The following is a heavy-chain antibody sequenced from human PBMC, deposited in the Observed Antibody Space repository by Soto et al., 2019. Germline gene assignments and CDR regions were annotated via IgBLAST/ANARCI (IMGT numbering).Heavy chain of an antibody. CDR3: ARDRYTDVYYYGMDV. CDR2: INPSGGST. J-gene: IGHJ6*02. D-gene: IGHD3-16*02. Sequence: QVQLVQSGAEVKKPGASVKVSCKASGYTFTSYYMHWVRQAPGQGLEWMGIINPSGGSTSYAQKFQGRVTMTRATSTSTVYMELSSLRSEDTAVYYCARDRYTDVYYYGMDVWGQGTTVTVSS. CDR1: GYTFTSYY. V-gene: IGHV1-46*01.